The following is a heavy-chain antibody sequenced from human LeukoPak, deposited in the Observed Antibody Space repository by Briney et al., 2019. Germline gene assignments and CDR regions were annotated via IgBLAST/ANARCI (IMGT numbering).Heavy chain of an antibody. V-gene: IGHV3-53*01. Sequence: GGSLRLSCAASEFTVSSNYMSWIRQAPGKGLEWVAIIYSGGNTNYADSVKGRFTISRDNSKNTLYLQMNNLRADDTAVYYCARRAGGYSHSYDYWGQGTLVTVSS. CDR1: EFTVSSNY. CDR2: IYSGGNT. J-gene: IGHJ4*02. D-gene: IGHD4-23*01. CDR3: ARRAGGYSHSYDY.